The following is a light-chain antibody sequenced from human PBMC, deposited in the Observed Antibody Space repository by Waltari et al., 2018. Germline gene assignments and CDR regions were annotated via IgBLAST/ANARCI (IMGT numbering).Light chain of an antibody. V-gene: IGKV4-1*01. CDR2: WAS. CDR1: QSVLYSSNDKNY. CDR3: QQYSISPFA. Sequence: DIVMTQSPDSLAVYLGERATINCKSSQSVLYSSNDKNYLAWYQHKPGQPPKLLIYWASTRESGVPDRFSGSGSGTDFTLTISSLQAEDVAVYYCQQYSISPFAFGPGTKVDI. J-gene: IGKJ3*01.